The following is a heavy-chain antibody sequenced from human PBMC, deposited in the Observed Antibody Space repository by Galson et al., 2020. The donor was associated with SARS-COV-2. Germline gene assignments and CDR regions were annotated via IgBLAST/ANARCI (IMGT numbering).Heavy chain of an antibody. J-gene: IGHJ4*02. Sequence: SQTLSLTCTVSAGSISSSYYYWGWVRQPPGEGLEWIGSIYYTQTNYYNTSLTSRVTMSVDTSRNQFSLKLSSVTAADTAVYYCARQILTGYYSFYYFDFWGQGTLVTVSS. CDR1: AGSISSSYYY. CDR3: ARQILTGYYSFYYFDF. V-gene: IGHV4-39*01. D-gene: IGHD3-9*01. CDR2: IYYTQTN.